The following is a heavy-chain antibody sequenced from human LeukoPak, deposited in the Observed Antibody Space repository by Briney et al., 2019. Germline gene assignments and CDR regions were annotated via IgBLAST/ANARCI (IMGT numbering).Heavy chain of an antibody. J-gene: IGHJ4*02. V-gene: IGHV3-64*01. Sequence: GGSLRLSCAASGFTFSSYAMHWVRQAPGKGLEYVSAISSNGGSTYYANSVKGRFTISRDNSKNTLYLQMGSLRAEDVAVYYCARDLSGVTGYTYGRGIDYWGQGTLVTVSS. CDR3: ARDLSGVTGYTYGRGIDY. D-gene: IGHD5-18*01. CDR2: ISSNGGST. CDR1: GFTFSSYA.